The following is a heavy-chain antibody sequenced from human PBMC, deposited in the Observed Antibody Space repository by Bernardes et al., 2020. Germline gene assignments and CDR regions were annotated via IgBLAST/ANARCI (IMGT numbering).Heavy chain of an antibody. CDR2: ISYDGSNK. J-gene: IGHJ4*02. CDR3: AKAAAGQFDY. Sequence: GSSLRLSCAASGFTFSSYGMHWVRQAPGKGLEWVAVISYDGSNKYYADSVKGRFTISRDNSKNTLYLQMNSLRAEDTAVYYCAKAAAGQFDYWGQGTLVTVSS. V-gene: IGHV3-30*18. D-gene: IGHD6-13*01. CDR1: GFTFSSYG.